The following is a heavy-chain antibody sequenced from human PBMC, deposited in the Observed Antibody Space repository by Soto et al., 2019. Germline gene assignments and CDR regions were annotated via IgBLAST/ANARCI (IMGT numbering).Heavy chain of an antibody. CDR1: GGSFSGYY. J-gene: IGHJ4*02. Sequence: PSETLSLTCAVYGGSFSGYYWSWIRQPPGKGLEWIGEINHSGSTNYNPSLKSRVTISVDTSKNQFSLKLSSVTAADTAVYYCARGTLSVPAAPYYFDYWGQGTLVTVSS. CDR3: ARGTLSVPAAPYYFDY. D-gene: IGHD2-2*01. V-gene: IGHV4-34*01. CDR2: INHSGST.